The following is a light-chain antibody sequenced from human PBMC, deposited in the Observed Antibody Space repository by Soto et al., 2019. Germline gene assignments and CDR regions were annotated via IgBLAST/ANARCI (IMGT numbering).Light chain of an antibody. CDR3: AAWDDSLNGYV. Sequence: QSVLTQPPSASGTPEQRVTISCSGSSSNIGSKTVNWYQQVPGRAPKLLIYSSNQRPSGVPDRISGSKSGTSASLAISGLQSEDEADYYCAAWDDSLNGYVFGTGTKLTVL. J-gene: IGLJ1*01. CDR2: SSN. V-gene: IGLV1-44*01. CDR1: SSNIGSKT.